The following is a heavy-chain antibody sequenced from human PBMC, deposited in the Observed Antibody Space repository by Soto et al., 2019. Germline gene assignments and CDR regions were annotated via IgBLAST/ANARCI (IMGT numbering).Heavy chain of an antibody. CDR1: GGTFSSYT. V-gene: IGHV1-69*08. Sequence: QVQLVQSGAEVKKPGSSVKVSCKASGGTFSSYTISWVRQAPGQGLEWMGRIIPILGIANYAQKFQGRVTITADKSTSTAYMELSSLRSEDTAVYYCERDEENSGPTGWGQGTLVTVSS. CDR3: ERDEENSGPTG. J-gene: IGHJ4*02. CDR2: IIPILGIA. D-gene: IGHD5-12*01.